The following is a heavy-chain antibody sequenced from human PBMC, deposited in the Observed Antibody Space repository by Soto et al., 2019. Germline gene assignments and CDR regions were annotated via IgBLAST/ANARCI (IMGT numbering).Heavy chain of an antibody. D-gene: IGHD4-17*01. J-gene: IGHJ4*02. CDR3: ARDPGPYGDYSY. CDR1: GYTFSDYY. CDR2: INPNSGAT. Sequence: ASVKVSCKASGYTFSDYYLHWVRQAPGQGLEWMGWINPNSGATNYAQRFQGGVTITRDTSITTVYMDLSRLGSDDTAFYFCARDPGPYGDYSYWGQGTLVTVSS. V-gene: IGHV1-2*02.